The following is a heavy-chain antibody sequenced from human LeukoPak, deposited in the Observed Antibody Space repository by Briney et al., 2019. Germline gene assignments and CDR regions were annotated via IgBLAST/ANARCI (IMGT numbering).Heavy chain of an antibody. CDR1: GGSISIFY. D-gene: IGHD6-19*01. CDR3: ARIDAVAATPTSFDY. J-gene: IGHJ4*02. V-gene: IGHV4-59*01. Sequence: PSETLSLTCTVSGGSISIFYWRWIRQPPGKGREWLGDIYYSGTTSYNPSLKSRLTISLDTSKNQFSLRLTSVTAADTAVYYCARIDAVAATPTSFDYWGQGTLVTVSS. CDR2: IYYSGTT.